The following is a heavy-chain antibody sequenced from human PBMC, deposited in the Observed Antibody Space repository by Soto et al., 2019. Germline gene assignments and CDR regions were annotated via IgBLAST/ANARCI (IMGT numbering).Heavy chain of an antibody. Sequence: ASVKVSCKASGSTFTSYDINWVRQATGQGLEWMGWMNPNSCNTGYAQKFQGRVTMTRNTSISTAYMELSSLRSEDTAVYYCARGGGYSSSVDYYYGMDVWGQGTTVTVSS. V-gene: IGHV1-8*01. J-gene: IGHJ6*02. CDR2: MNPNSCNT. D-gene: IGHD6-13*01. CDR3: ARGGGYSSSVDYYYGMDV. CDR1: GSTFTSYD.